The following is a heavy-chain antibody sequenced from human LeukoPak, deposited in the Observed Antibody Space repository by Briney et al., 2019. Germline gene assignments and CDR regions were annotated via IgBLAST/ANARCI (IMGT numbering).Heavy chain of an antibody. CDR1: GYTFTGYY. V-gene: IGHV1-2*02. CDR3: ASGYYDSSGYYPHYYYYYMDV. Sequence: GASVKVSCKASGYTFTGYYMHWVRQAPGQGLEWMGWINPNSGGTNYAQKFQGRVTMTRDTSISTAYMELSRLRSDDTAVYYCASGYYDSSGYYPHYYYYYMDVWGKVTTVTVSS. CDR2: INPNSGGT. D-gene: IGHD3-22*01. J-gene: IGHJ6*03.